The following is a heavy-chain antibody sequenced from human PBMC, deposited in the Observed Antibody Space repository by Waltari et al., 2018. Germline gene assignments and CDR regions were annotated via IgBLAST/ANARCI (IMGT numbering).Heavy chain of an antibody. D-gene: IGHD2-8*02. CDR2: IDHSGNT. J-gene: IGHJ4*02. CDR3: SRGTGLFDY. Sequence: QLQLQESGSGLVKPSQTLSLTCAVSGGSISRWGYSWCWIRQPPGKGLEWIGYIDHSGNTYYNPSLKSRVTLSVDSSKNHFALSLNSVTAADTAVYFCSRGTGLFDYWGQGTLVTVSS. CDR1: GGSISRWGYS. V-gene: IGHV4-30-2*01.